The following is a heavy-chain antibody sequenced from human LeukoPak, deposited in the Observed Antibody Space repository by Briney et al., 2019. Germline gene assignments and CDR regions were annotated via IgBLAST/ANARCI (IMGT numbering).Heavy chain of an antibody. CDR1: GFTFSSYA. V-gene: IGHV3-30-3*01. CDR3: ASDLGGGYDSPVSFDY. CDR2: ISYDGSNK. Sequence: GGSLRLSCAASGFTFSSYAMHWVRQAPGKGLEWVAVISYDGSNKYYADSVKGRFTISRDNSKNTLYLQMNSLRAEDTAVYYCASDLGGGYDSPVSFDYWGQGTLVTVSS. D-gene: IGHD5-12*01. J-gene: IGHJ4*02.